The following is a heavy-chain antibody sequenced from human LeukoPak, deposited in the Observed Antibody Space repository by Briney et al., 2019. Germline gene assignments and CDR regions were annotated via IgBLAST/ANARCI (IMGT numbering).Heavy chain of an antibody. CDR1: GFTFDDYA. J-gene: IGHJ6*04. D-gene: IGHD3-10*01. CDR3: AREPHRWFGEQYGMDV. CDR2: ISWNSGSI. Sequence: GGSLRLSCAASGFTFDDYAMHWVRQAPGKGLEWVPGISWNSGSIGYADSVKGRFTISRDNAKNSLYLQMNSLRAEDTAVYYCAREPHRWFGEQYGMDVWGKGTTVTVSS. V-gene: IGHV3-9*01.